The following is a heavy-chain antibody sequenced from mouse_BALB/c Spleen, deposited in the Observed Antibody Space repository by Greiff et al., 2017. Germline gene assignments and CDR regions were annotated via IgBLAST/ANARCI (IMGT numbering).Heavy chain of an antibody. CDR3: ARDGYGPYWYFDV. Sequence: VQLKQSGAELVKPGASVKLSCTASGYNFNDSYMHWVKQRPEQGLEWIGRIDPSNGNTKYDPKFKGKATITADTTSNTAYLQLSSLTSEDTAVYYCARDGYGPYWYFDVWGAGTTVTVSS. CDR1: GYNFNDSY. D-gene: IGHD2-2*01. V-gene: IGHV14-3*02. J-gene: IGHJ1*01. CDR2: IDPSNGNT.